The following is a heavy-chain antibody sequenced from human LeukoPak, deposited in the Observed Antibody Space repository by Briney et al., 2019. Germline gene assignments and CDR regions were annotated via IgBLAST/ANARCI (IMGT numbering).Heavy chain of an antibody. D-gene: IGHD3-3*01. J-gene: IGHJ6*03. V-gene: IGHV3-43*01. Sequence: PGGSLRLSCAASGFTFDDYTMHWVRQAPGTGLEWVSLISWDGGSTYYADSVKGRFTISRDNSKNSLYLQMNSLRTEDTALYCCAKEGYYDFWSGSPPHYYYYYMDVWGKGTTVTVSS. CDR3: AKEGYYDFWSGSPPHYYYYYMDV. CDR1: GFTFDDYT. CDR2: ISWDGGST.